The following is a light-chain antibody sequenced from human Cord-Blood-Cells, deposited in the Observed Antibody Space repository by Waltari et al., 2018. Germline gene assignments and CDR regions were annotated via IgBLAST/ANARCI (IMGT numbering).Light chain of an antibody. V-gene: IGLV3-19*01. J-gene: IGLJ3*02. CDR3: NSRDSSGNHWV. CDR2: GKN. CDR1: SLRRDY. Sequence: SSELTQDPAVSVALGQTVRITCQGDSLRRDYASRYQQKPGQAPVLVIYGKNNRPPGIPERFYGSSSGNTVSLSITGAQAEDEADYYGNSRDSSGNHWVFGGGTKLTVL.